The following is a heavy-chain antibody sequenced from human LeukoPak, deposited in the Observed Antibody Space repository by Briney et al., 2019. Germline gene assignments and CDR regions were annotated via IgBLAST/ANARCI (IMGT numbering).Heavy chain of an antibody. J-gene: IGHJ6*02. CDR1: GFTFSSYG. V-gene: IGHV3-33*08. Sequence: GGSLRLSCAASGFTFSSYGMHWVRQAPGKGLEWAAVIRYDGSNKYYADPVKGRFTISRDNSKNTLYLQMNSLRAEDTAVYYCARDYRMDVWGQGTTVTVSS. CDR2: IRYDGSNK. D-gene: IGHD1-14*01. CDR3: ARDYRMDV.